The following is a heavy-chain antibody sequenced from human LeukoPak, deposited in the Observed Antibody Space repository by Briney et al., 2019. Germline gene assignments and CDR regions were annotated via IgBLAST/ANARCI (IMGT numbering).Heavy chain of an antibody. CDR2: ISGSGGST. CDR1: GFTFSNYA. CDR3: AQVRITIFGVVTPGAFDM. V-gene: IGHV3-23*01. D-gene: IGHD3-3*01. Sequence: GGSLRLSCVASGFTFSNYAMSWVRHAPGKGLEWISAISGSGGSTYYADSVKGRFTISRDNSKNTLYLQMNSLRVEDTAVYYCAQVRITIFGVVTPGAFDMWGQGTMVTASS. J-gene: IGHJ3*02.